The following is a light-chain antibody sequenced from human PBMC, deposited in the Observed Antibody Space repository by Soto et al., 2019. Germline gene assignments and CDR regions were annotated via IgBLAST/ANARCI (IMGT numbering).Light chain of an antibody. Sequence: QSVLTQPASVSGSPGQAITISCSGSSSDVGAHNFVSWYQHHPGKAPKLMIYEVSNRPSGVSNHFSGSKSGNTASLTISGLQAEDEADYYCNSYTSSNTYVFGSGTKVTVL. CDR1: SSDVGAHNF. J-gene: IGLJ1*01. CDR2: EVS. CDR3: NSYTSSNTYV. V-gene: IGLV2-14*01.